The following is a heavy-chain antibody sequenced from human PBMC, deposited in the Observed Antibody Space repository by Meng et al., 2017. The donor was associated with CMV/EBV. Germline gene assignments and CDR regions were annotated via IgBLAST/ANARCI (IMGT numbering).Heavy chain of an antibody. J-gene: IGHJ6*02. CDR2: ISYDGSNK. CDR3: SREGLRTIFDRTYYYYGMDV. Sequence: GGSLRLSCAASGFTSSSYAMHWVRQAPGKGLEWVAVISYDGSNKYYADPVKGRFTISRDNSKNTLYLQMNSLRAEDTAVYYCSREGLRTIFDRTYYYYGMDVWGQGTTVTVSS. CDR1: GFTSSSYA. D-gene: IGHD3-3*01. V-gene: IGHV3-30*04.